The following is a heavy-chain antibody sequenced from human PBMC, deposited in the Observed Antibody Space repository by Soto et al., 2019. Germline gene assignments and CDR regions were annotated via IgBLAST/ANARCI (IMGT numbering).Heavy chain of an antibody. Sequence: QVQLVQSGAEVKKPGSSVKVSCKASGGTFSSYAISWVRQAPGQGLEWMGGIIPIFGTANYAQKFQGRVTITADESTSTAYMELSSLRSEDTAVYYCARARDYYDSSGPLIAFDIWGQGTMVTVSS. D-gene: IGHD3-22*01. J-gene: IGHJ3*02. CDR3: ARARDYYDSSGPLIAFDI. CDR1: GGTFSSYA. CDR2: IIPIFGTA. V-gene: IGHV1-69*12.